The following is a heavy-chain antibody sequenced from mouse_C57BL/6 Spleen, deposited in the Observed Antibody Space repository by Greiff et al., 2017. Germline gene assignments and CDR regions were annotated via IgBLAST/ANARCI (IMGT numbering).Heavy chain of an antibody. CDR1: GYTFTGYW. CDR2: ILPGSGST. CDR3: AREAATVPWYIDV. J-gene: IGHJ1*03. Sequence: QVQLKQSGAELMKPGASVKLSCKATGYTFTGYWIEWVKQRPGHGLEWIGEILPGSGSTNYNEKFKGKATFTADKSSNTAYMQLSSLTSEYSAIYYCAREAATVPWYIDVWGTGTTVTVSS. D-gene: IGHD1-1*01. V-gene: IGHV1-9*01.